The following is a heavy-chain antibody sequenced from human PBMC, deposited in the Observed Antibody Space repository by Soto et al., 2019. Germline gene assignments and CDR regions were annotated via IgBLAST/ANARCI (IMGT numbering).Heavy chain of an antibody. CDR3: ARSHDYGAFGSDY. CDR1: EFTLRAYW. Sequence: PGGSLRLSSAASEFTLRAYWMHWVHQAPGKGLVWVSRINSDGSTTDYADSVKGRFTISRDNAKNTLYLQMNSLRAEDTAVYYCARSHDYGAFGSDYWGQGTLVTVSS. CDR2: INSDGSTT. J-gene: IGHJ4*02. V-gene: IGHV3-74*01. D-gene: IGHD4-17*01.